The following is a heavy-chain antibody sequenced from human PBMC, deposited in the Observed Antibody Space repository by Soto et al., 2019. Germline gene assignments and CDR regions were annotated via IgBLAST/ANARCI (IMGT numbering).Heavy chain of an antibody. CDR1: GGSFSGYY. Sequence: SETLSLTCAVYGGSFSGYYWSWIRQPPGKGLEWIGEINHSGSTNYNPSLKSRVTISVDTSKNRFSLKLSSVTAADTAVYYCARADSNYYGMDVWGQGTTVTVSS. CDR2: INHSGST. V-gene: IGHV4-34*01. CDR3: ARADSNYYGMDV. J-gene: IGHJ6*02. D-gene: IGHD6-13*01.